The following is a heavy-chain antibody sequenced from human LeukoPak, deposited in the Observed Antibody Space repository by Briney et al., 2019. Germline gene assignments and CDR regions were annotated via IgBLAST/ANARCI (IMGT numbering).Heavy chain of an antibody. J-gene: IGHJ4*02. D-gene: IGHD3-3*01. CDR3: ARTTHFGVSPFDY. CDR2: IYYSGST. Sequence: SETLSLTCTVSGGSISSGGYYWSWIRQHPGKGLEWIGYIYYSGSTYYDPSLKSRVTISVDTSKNQFSLKLSSVTAADTAVYYCARTTHFGVSPFDYWGQGTLVTVSS. V-gene: IGHV4-31*03. CDR1: GGSISSGGYY.